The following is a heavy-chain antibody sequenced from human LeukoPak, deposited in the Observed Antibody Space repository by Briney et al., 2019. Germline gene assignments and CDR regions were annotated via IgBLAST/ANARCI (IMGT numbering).Heavy chain of an antibody. Sequence: GASVKVSCKASGYIFTGYYMHWVRQAPGQGLEWMGRINPNSGGTNYAQKFQGRVTMTRDTSISIAYMELSRLRSDDTAVYYCARPDCSSTSCLNAFDIWGQGTMVTVSS. J-gene: IGHJ3*02. CDR1: GYIFTGYY. CDR2: INPNSGGT. D-gene: IGHD2-2*01. V-gene: IGHV1-2*06. CDR3: ARPDCSSTSCLNAFDI.